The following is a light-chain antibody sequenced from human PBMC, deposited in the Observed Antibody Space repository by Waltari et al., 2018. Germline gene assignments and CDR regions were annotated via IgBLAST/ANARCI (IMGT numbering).Light chain of an antibody. CDR2: SNN. CDR1: NSHTGSNP. V-gene: IGLV1-44*01. J-gene: IGLJ2*01. Sequence: QSVLAQPPSASGTPGQRITIACSGSNSHTGSNPVNWYQPFPGTAPRLLIYSNNQRLSGVPDRFSASKSGSSAALAIYGLHSEDEADYYCSTWDDRLTGVVFGGGTKVTVL. CDR3: STWDDRLTGVV.